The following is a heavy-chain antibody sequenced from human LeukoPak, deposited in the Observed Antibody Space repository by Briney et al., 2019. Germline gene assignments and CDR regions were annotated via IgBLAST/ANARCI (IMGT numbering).Heavy chain of an antibody. D-gene: IGHD5-18*01. J-gene: IGHJ4*02. Sequence: PGGSLRLSCAASGFTFNAYDMTWVRQAPGKGLEWVSSISKSGNYIYYADSVKRRFTISRDNAKKSLYLQMNSLTVEDTAVYYCVRDSGGYLDYWGQGTLVAVSS. CDR2: ISKSGNYI. CDR1: GFTFNAYD. V-gene: IGHV3-21*01. CDR3: VRDSGGYLDY.